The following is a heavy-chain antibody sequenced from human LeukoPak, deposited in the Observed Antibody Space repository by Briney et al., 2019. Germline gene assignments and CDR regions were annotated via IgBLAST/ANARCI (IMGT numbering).Heavy chain of an antibody. J-gene: IGHJ4*02. CDR1: GYTFTNYG. Sequence: ASVKVSCKASGYTFTNYGISWVRQAPGQGLEWMGWISAYNANTYYAQKLQGRVTMTTDTSTSTAYMELRGLRSDDTAVYYCARDFYSSPDYWGQGTLVTVSS. D-gene: IGHD6-13*01. CDR3: ARDFYSSPDY. CDR2: ISAYNANT. V-gene: IGHV1-18*01.